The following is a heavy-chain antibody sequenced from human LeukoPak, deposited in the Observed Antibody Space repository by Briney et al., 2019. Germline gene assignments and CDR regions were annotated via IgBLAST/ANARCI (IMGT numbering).Heavy chain of an antibody. J-gene: IGHJ6*02. V-gene: IGHV3-33*06. CDR2: IWYDGSNK. Sequence: GRSLRLSCAASGFTFSSYGMHWVRQAPGKGLEWVAVIWYDGSNKYYADSVKGRFTISRDNSKNTLYLQMNSLRAEDTAVYYCAKGIDYDSSGYYYYYYGMDVWGQGTTVTVSS. CDR1: GFTFSSYG. CDR3: AKGIDYDSSGYYYYYYGMDV. D-gene: IGHD3-22*01.